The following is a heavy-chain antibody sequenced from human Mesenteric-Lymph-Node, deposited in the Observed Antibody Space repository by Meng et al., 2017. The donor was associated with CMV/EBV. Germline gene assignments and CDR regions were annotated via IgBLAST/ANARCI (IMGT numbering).Heavy chain of an antibody. CDR1: EFTFSSFS. CDR3: ARDRSIVGAIYYFDY. V-gene: IGHV3-33*08. Sequence: GGSLRLSCTVSEFTFSSFSMTWVRQAPGKGLEWVADIWYDGSNKFYADSVKGRFTISRDNAKNSLYLQMNSLRAEDTAVYYCARDRSIVGAIYYFDYWGQGTLVTVSS. CDR2: IWYDGSNK. D-gene: IGHD1-26*01. J-gene: IGHJ4*02.